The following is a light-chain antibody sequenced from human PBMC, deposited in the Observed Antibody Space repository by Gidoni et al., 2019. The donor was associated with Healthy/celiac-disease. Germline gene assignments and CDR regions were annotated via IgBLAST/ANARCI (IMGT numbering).Light chain of an antibody. CDR1: QSISSY. CDR2: AAA. J-gene: IGKJ3*01. V-gene: IGKV1-39*01. CDR3: QQSYSTPFT. Sequence: DIQMTQSPSSLSASVGDRVTITCRASQSISSYLNWYQQKPGKAPKLLIYAAASLQSGVPSRFSGSGSGTDFTLTISSLQPEDFATYYCQQSYSTPFTFXPXTKVXIQ.